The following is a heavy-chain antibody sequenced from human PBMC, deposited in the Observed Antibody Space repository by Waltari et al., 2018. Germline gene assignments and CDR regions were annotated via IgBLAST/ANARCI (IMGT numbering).Heavy chain of an antibody. CDR1: GVSISTSRYY. J-gene: IGHJ2*01. Sequence: QLQLQESGPGLVNPSETLSLTRTVSGVSISTSRYYWGWIRQPPGKGLDWIGSLHYGGSSYFNPSLKSRVTISVDTSKNQFSLKLTSVTAADTAVYYCATLPIPLELWYFDLWGRGTLVTVSS. CDR3: ATLPIPLELWYFDL. D-gene: IGHD1-7*01. CDR2: LHYGGSS. V-gene: IGHV4-39*01.